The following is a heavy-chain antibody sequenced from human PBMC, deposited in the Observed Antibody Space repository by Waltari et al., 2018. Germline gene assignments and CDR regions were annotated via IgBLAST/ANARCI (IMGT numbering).Heavy chain of an antibody. Sequence: EVHLEESGGALVKPGGSFRLSCAASGFTFSYAWMSWVRQAPGKGLEWVGHVKSESDAGTTNYAAPVKGRFTISRDDSKNKLYLQMSSLKTEDTAVYYCTTGGWFNWDRYYFDYWGRGTLVTVS. J-gene: IGHJ4*02. CDR1: GFTFSYAW. D-gene: IGHD1-1*01. V-gene: IGHV3-15*02. CDR2: VKSESDAGTT. CDR3: TTGGWFNWDRYYFDY.